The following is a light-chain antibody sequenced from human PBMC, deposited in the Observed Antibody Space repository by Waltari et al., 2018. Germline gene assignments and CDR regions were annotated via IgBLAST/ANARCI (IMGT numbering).Light chain of an antibody. CDR2: GAS. CDR1: QSISSY. J-gene: IGKJ4*02. Sequence: DIQMTQPPSSLSASLGARVTITCRASQSISSYLNWYQHKPGKAPKLLIYGASSLRSGVPSRFRGSGSVTDFTLTISRLQPEDFATYYCQQSYSIPLTFGGGTKVEIK. CDR3: QQSYSIPLT. V-gene: IGKV1-39*01.